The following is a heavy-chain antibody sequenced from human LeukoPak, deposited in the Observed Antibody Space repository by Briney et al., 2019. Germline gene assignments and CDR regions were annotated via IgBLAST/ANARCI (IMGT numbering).Heavy chain of an antibody. J-gene: IGHJ4*02. CDR3: ARVSPRGNSDY. D-gene: IGHD4-23*01. V-gene: IGHV4-4*07. Sequence: SETLSLTCTVSGGSISSYYWSWIRQPAGKGLEWIGRIYSSGSTNYNPSLKSRVTMSVDMSRNQFSLKLSSVTAADTAVYYCARVSPRGNSDYLGQGTLVTVSS. CDR2: IYSSGST. CDR1: GGSISSYY.